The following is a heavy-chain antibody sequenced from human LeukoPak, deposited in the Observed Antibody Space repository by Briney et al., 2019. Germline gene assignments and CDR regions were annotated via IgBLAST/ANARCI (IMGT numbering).Heavy chain of an antibody. Sequence: VGSLRLSCAASGLTVSKNYMSWVRQAPGKGLESVSVIYSGGSTYYADSVRGRFTISRDNSKNTLYLQMNSLRVEDTAVYYCARVGGHWGQGTLVTVSS. CDR2: IYSGGST. D-gene: IGHD3-10*01. J-gene: IGHJ4*02. CDR3: ARVGGH. CDR1: GLTVSKNY. V-gene: IGHV3-53*01.